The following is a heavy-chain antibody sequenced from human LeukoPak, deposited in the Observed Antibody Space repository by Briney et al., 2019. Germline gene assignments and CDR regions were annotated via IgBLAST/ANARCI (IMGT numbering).Heavy chain of an antibody. Sequence: SETLSLTCVVSGGSIITNDYWWGWLRQPPGEGLEWIGTIDHAGTTFYNVSLKSRVTISVDTPNNQFSLKLSSVTAADTAVYYCARDLSTYYDFWSGYLDYWGQGTLVTVSS. CDR3: ARDLSTYYDFWSGYLDY. CDR2: IDHAGTT. J-gene: IGHJ4*02. CDR1: GGSIITNDYW. V-gene: IGHV4-39*02. D-gene: IGHD3-3*01.